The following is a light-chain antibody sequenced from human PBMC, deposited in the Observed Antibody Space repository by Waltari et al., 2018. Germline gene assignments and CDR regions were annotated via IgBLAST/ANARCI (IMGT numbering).Light chain of an antibody. Sequence: EIVFTQSPGTLSLSPGERATLSCRASQSVRSSYLAWYQQKPGQAPRLLIHDASRRATGSPDRFSGSGSGTDFTLTITGLEPEDFAVYYCQQYGNSPWTFAQGTKVEIK. CDR1: QSVRSSY. CDR2: DAS. V-gene: IGKV3-20*01. J-gene: IGKJ1*01. CDR3: QQYGNSPWT.